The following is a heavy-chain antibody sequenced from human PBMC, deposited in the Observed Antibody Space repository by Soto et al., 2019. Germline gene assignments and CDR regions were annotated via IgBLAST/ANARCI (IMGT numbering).Heavy chain of an antibody. CDR1: GGSISSSSYY. V-gene: IGHV4-39*01. D-gene: IGHD5-18*01. J-gene: IGHJ4*02. CDR3: ARHSRSSRYSYGGVFGYFDY. CDR2: IYYSGST. Sequence: SETLSLTCTVSGGSISSSSYYWGWIRQPPGKGLEWIGSIYYSGSTYYNPSLKSRVTISVDTSKNQFSLKLSSVTAADTAVYYCARHSRSSRYSYGGVFGYFDYWGQGTLVTVSS.